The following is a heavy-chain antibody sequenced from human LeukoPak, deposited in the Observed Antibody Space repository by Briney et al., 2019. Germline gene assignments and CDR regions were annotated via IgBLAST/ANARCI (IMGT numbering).Heavy chain of an antibody. CDR3: ARGYEQWEGYFDY. V-gene: IGHV4-59*01. J-gene: IGHJ4*02. D-gene: IGHD1-26*01. Sequence: SETLSLTCTVSGGSISSYYWSWIRQPPGKGLEWIGYIYYSGSTNYNPSLKSRVTISVDTSKNQFSLKLSSVTAADTAVCYCARGYEQWEGYFDYWGQGTLVTVSS. CDR2: IYYSGST. CDR1: GGSISSYY.